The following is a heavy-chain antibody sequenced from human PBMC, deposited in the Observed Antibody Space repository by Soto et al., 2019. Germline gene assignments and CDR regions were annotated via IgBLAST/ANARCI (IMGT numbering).Heavy chain of an antibody. V-gene: IGHV3-30-3*01. CDR1: GFTFSSYA. J-gene: IGHJ5*02. D-gene: IGHD1-26*01. Sequence: HPGGSLRLSCAASGFTFSSYAMHWVRQAPGKGLEWVAVISYDGSNKYYADSVKGRFTISRDNSKNTLYLQMNSLRAEDTAVYYCARLPSLLHPGWFDPWGQGTLVTVSS. CDR2: ISYDGSNK. CDR3: ARLPSLLHPGWFDP.